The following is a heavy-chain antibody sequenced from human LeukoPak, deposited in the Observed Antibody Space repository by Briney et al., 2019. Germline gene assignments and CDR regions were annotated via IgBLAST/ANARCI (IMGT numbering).Heavy chain of an antibody. J-gene: IGHJ6*02. Sequence: SETLSLTCAASGGSISSYYWSWIRQPPGKGLEWIAYIYYSGSTNYNPSLKRRLTISASKTTNNLSLQLIDITAADTTVYYCSRDCPSTGARFYYYGMDVWGQGTTVTVS. V-gene: IGHV4-59*01. CDR1: GGSISSYY. CDR3: SRDCPSTGARFYYYGMDV. D-gene: IGHD2-8*02. CDR2: IYYSGST.